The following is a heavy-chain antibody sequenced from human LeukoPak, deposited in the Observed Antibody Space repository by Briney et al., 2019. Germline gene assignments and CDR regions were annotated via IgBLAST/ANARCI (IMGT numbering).Heavy chain of an antibody. V-gene: IGHV1-69*13. CDR1: GGTFSSYA. CDR2: IIPIFGTA. J-gene: IGHJ3*02. D-gene: IGHD3-10*01. Sequence: ASVKVSCKASGGTFSSYAISWVRQAPGQGLEWMGGIIPIFGTANYAQKFQGRVTITADESTSTAYMELSSLRSEDTAVHYCARGYGSGSYPDDAFDIWGQGTMVTVSS. CDR3: ARGYGSGSYPDDAFDI.